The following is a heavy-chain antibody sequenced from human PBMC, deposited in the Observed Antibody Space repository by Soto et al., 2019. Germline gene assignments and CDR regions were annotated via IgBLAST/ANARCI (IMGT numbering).Heavy chain of an antibody. CDR1: GGSISSYY. V-gene: IGHV4-59*01. CDR2: IYYSGST. J-gene: IGHJ6*03. CDR3: ARAAGNKMLYYYYMDV. D-gene: IGHD6-19*01. Sequence: SETLSLTCTVSGGSISSYYWSWIRQPPGKGLEWIGYIYYSGSTNYNPSLKSRVTISVDTSKNQFSLKLSSVTAADTAVYYCARAAGNKMLYYYYMDVWGKGTTVTVSS.